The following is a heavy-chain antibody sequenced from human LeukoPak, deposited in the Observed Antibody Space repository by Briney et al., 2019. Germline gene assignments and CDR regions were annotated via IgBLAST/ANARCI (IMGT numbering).Heavy chain of an antibody. Sequence: GASVTVSCKASGYTFTSYGISWVRQAPGQGLEWMGWISAYNGNTNYAQKLQGRVTMTTDTSTSTAYMELRSLRSDDTAVYYCARDMWRAVVVTAIPNWFDHWGQGTLVTVSS. CDR2: ISAYNGNT. CDR3: ARDMWRAVVVTAIPNWFDH. D-gene: IGHD2-21*02. CDR1: GYTFTSYG. J-gene: IGHJ5*02. V-gene: IGHV1-18*01.